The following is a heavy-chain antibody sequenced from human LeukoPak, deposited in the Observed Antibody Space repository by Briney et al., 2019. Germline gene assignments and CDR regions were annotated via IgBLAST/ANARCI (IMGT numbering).Heavy chain of an antibody. CDR2: ISAYNGNT. CDR3: ARDQYDLVDSYYYYGMDV. Sequence: GASVKVSCKASRYTFSNYDINWVRQATGQGLEWMGWISAYNGNTNYAQKLQGRVTMTTDTSTSTAYMELRSLRSDDTAVYYCARDQYDLVDSYYYYGMDVWGQGTTVTVSS. D-gene: IGHD2/OR15-2a*01. V-gene: IGHV1-18*01. J-gene: IGHJ6*02. CDR1: RYTFSNYD.